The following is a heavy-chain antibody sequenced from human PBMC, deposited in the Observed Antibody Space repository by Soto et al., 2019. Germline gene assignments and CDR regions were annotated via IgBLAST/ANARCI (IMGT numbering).Heavy chain of an antibody. CDR2: IIPILGIA. V-gene: IGHV1-69*02. CDR1: AGTFSSYT. D-gene: IGHD2-2*01. Sequence: ASVKVSCKASAGTFSSYTISWVRQAPGQGLEWMGRIIPILGIANYAQKFQGRVTITADKSTSTAYMELSSLRSEDTAVYYCAGNIVVVPAAMISWFDPWGQGTLVTVSS. J-gene: IGHJ5*02. CDR3: AGNIVVVPAAMISWFDP.